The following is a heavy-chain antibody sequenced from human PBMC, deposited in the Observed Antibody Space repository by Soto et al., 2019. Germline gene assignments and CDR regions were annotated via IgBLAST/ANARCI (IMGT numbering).Heavy chain of an antibody. CDR1: GGSISSSSYY. CDR2: IYYSGNT. CDR3: ARDRMYDSSGYYYPHCDY. J-gene: IGHJ4*02. D-gene: IGHD3-22*01. V-gene: IGHV4-39*02. Sequence: SETLSLTCTVSGGSISSSSYYWGWIRQPPGKGLEWIGSIYYSGNTYYNPSLKSRVTISVDTAKNQFSLKLSSVTAADTAVYYCARDRMYDSSGYYYPHCDYWGQGTLVTVS.